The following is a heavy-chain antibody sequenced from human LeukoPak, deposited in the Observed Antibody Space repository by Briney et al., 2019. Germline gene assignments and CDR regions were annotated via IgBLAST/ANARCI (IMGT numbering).Heavy chain of an antibody. V-gene: IGHV4-59*01. Sequence: PSETLPLTCTVSGDSISSYYWSWIRQPPGKGLEWMGYINYSGNTNYNPSLKSRVTISVDTSKNQFSLRLTSVTAADTAVYYCAREGRQDYVYFDCWGQGTLVTVSS. J-gene: IGHJ4*02. CDR3: AREGRQDYVYFDC. CDR2: INYSGNT. D-gene: IGHD4-17*01. CDR1: GDSISSYY.